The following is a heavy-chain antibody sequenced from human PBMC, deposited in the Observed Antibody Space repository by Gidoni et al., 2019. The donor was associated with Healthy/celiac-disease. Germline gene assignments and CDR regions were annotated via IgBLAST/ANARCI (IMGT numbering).Heavy chain of an antibody. D-gene: IGHD2-2*01. Sequence: EVQLVESGGGLVQPGRSLRLSCAASGFPFDDYAMHWVRQAPGKGLEWVSGISWNSGSIGYADSVKGRFTISRDNAKNSLYLQMNSLRAEDTALYYCAKDGGYCSSTSCYGMDVWGQGTTVTVSS. CDR3: AKDGGYCSSTSCYGMDV. CDR2: ISWNSGSI. J-gene: IGHJ6*02. V-gene: IGHV3-9*01. CDR1: GFPFDDYA.